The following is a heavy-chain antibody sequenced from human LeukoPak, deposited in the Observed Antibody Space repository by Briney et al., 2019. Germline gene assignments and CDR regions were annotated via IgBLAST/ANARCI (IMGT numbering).Heavy chain of an antibody. D-gene: IGHD1-7*01. Sequence: SVKVSCKASGGTFSSYAISWVRQAPGQGLEWMGRIIPIFGTANYAQNFQRRVTITTDESTSTAYMELRSLRSEDTAVYYCARGLELGEEGYYFDYWGQGTLVTVSS. V-gene: IGHV1-69*05. CDR2: IIPIFGTA. J-gene: IGHJ4*02. CDR3: ARGLELGEEGYYFDY. CDR1: GGTFSSYA.